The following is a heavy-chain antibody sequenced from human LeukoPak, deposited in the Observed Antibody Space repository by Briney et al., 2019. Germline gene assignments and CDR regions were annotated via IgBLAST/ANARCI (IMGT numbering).Heavy chain of an antibody. CDR3: ARVGYYDSSGYYPRY. J-gene: IGHJ4*02. Sequence: ASVKVSCKASGYTFTGYYMHWARQAPGQGLEWMGWINPNSGGTNYAQKFQGRVTMTRDTSISTAYMELSRLRSDDTAVYYCARVGYYDSSGYYPRYWGQGTLVTVSS. D-gene: IGHD3-22*01. V-gene: IGHV1-2*02. CDR1: GYTFTGYY. CDR2: INPNSGGT.